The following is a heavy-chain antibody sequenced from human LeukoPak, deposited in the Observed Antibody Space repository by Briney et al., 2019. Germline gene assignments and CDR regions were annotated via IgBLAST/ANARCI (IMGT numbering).Heavy chain of an antibody. CDR3: AKDEHPPWVELRPPYFDY. D-gene: IGHD1-7*01. CDR2: ISGSGGST. Sequence: PGGSLRLSCAASGFTFSSYAMSWVRQAPGKGLEWVSAISGSGGSTYYADSVKGRFTISRDNSKNALYLQMNSLRAEDTAVYYCAKDEHPPWVELRPPYFDYWGQGTLVTVSS. J-gene: IGHJ4*02. CDR1: GFTFSSYA. V-gene: IGHV3-23*01.